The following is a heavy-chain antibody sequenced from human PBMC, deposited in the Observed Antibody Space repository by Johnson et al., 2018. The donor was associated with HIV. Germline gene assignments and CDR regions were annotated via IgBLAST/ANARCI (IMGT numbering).Heavy chain of an antibody. Sequence: QVQLVESGGGVVQPGRSLRLSCAAYGFTFSSYAMHWVRQAPGKGLEWVAVISYDGSNKYYADSVKGRFTISRDNSKNTLYLQMNSLRAEDTAVYYCARNGGTVTSDAFDIWGQGTMVTVSS. CDR1: GFTFSSYA. CDR3: ARNGGTVTSDAFDI. CDR2: ISYDGSNK. J-gene: IGHJ3*02. V-gene: IGHV3-30-3*01. D-gene: IGHD4-17*01.